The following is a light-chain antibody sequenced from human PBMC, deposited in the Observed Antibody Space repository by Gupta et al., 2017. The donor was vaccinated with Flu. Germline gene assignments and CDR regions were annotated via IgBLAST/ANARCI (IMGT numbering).Light chain of an antibody. V-gene: IGLV2-14*01. Sequence: ITISCTTTSRDSVTYTYVSWYQQHPGKAPKLIIYAVNRRPSGVSNRFSGSKSGTTASLTISGLQAEDEANYYCNSNTTTTAPVVFGGGTKLTVL. CDR3: NSNTTTTAPVV. J-gene: IGLJ2*01. CDR2: AVN. CDR1: SRDSVTYTY.